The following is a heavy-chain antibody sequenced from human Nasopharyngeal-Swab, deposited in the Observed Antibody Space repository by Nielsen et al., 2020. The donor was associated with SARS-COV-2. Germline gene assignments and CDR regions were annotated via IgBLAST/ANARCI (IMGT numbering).Heavy chain of an antibody. Sequence: SETLSLTCTVSGGSTSSYYWSWIRQPPGKGLEWIGYIYYSGSTNYNPSLKSRVTISVDTSKNQFSLKLSSVTAADTAVYYCARQEGENCSGGSCYYYYGMDVWGQGTTVTVSS. CDR3: ARQEGENCSGGSCYYYYGMDV. J-gene: IGHJ6*02. V-gene: IGHV4-59*08. D-gene: IGHD2-15*01. CDR2: IYYSGST. CDR1: GGSTSSYY.